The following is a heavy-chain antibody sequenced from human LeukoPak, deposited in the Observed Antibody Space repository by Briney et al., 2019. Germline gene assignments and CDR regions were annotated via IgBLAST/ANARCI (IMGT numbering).Heavy chain of an antibody. V-gene: IGHV4-59*01. J-gene: IGHJ4*02. CDR2: IYSSGST. CDR3: ARGAAATY. D-gene: IGHD6-13*01. Sequence: SETLPLTCTVSGGSIRNYYWSWIRQPPGKGLEWIGYIYSSGSTNYNPSLKSRVTISVDTSKNQFSLKLSSVTAADTAVYYCARGAAATYWGQGTLVTVSS. CDR1: GGSIRNYY.